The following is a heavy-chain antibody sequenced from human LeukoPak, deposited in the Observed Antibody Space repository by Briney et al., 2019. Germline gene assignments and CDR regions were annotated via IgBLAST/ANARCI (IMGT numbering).Heavy chain of an antibody. Sequence: PGGSLRLSCAASGFTFSSYAMHWVRQAPGKGLEWVAVISYDGSNKYYADSVKGRFTISRDNSKNTLYLQMNSLRAEDTAVYYCARGALRITMIVVGNFGYWGQGTLVTVSS. V-gene: IGHV3-30-3*01. CDR3: ARGALRITMIVVGNFGY. D-gene: IGHD3-22*01. CDR1: GFTFSSYA. CDR2: ISYDGSNK. J-gene: IGHJ4*02.